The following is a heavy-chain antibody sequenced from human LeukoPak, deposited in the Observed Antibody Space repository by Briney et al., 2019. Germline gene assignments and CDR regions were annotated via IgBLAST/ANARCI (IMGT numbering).Heavy chain of an antibody. J-gene: IGHJ6*03. CDR3: ARDGGWYKRGLDHYYYYMDV. V-gene: IGHV1-69*13. CDR1: GGTFSTYV. CDR2: IIPIFGTA. D-gene: IGHD6-19*01. Sequence: SVKVSCKASGGTFSTYVISWVRQAPGQGLEWMGGIIPIFGTANYAQKFQGRVTITADESTSTAYMELSSLRSEDTAMYYCARDGGWYKRGLDHYYYYMDVWGKGTTVIVSS.